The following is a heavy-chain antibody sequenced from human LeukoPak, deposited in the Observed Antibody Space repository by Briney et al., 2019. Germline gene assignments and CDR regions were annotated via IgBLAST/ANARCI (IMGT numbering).Heavy chain of an antibody. J-gene: IGHJ1*01. CDR3: AKELEPLVD. D-gene: IGHD1-1*01. V-gene: IGHV3-23*01. CDR1: GFSVSHNY. Sequence: GGSLRLSCAASGFSVSHNYMSWVRQAPGKGLEWVSSISGDGDITYDSDSLKGRFAISRDNSKNTVYLQMNNLRAEDTAVYYCAKELEPLVDWGQGTLVTVSS. CDR2: ISGDGDIT.